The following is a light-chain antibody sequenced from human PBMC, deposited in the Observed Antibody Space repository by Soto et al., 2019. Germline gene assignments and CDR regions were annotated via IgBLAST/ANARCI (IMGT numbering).Light chain of an antibody. CDR2: GAS. V-gene: IGKV3-20*01. Sequence: EIVLTQSPGTLSLSPWERATLSCRASQSVSSSYLAWYQQKPGQAPRLLIYGASSRATGIPDRFSGSGSGTDFTLTISRLEPEDFAVYYCQQYGSSHWTFGQGTKVEIK. J-gene: IGKJ1*01. CDR3: QQYGSSHWT. CDR1: QSVSSSY.